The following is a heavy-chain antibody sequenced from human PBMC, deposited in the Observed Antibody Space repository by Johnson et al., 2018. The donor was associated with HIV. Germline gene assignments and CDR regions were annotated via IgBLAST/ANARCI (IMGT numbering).Heavy chain of an antibody. CDR2: IYSGGST. J-gene: IGHJ3*02. Sequence: VQLVESGGGLVQPGGSLRLSCAASGFTVSSNYMSWVRQAPGKGLEWVSVIYSGGSTYYADSVKGRFTISRDNSKNKRYLQMNSLRAEDTAGYYCARSGWYLSYAFDIWGQGTMVTVSS. CDR3: ARSGWYLSYAFDI. D-gene: IGHD6-19*01. CDR1: GFTVSSNY. V-gene: IGHV3-66*01.